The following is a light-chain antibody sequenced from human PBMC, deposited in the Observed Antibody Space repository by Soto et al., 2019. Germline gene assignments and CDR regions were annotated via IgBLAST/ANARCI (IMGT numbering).Light chain of an antibody. CDR1: SSNIGAGYD. CDR2: GNS. V-gene: IGLV1-40*01. CDR3: QSYDSSLSALV. Sequence: QSVLTQPPSVSGAPGQRVTISCAGSSSNIGAGYDVHWYQQLPGTAPKLLIYGNSNRPSGVPDRFSGSKSGTSAPLAITGLQAADEADYYCQSYDSSLSALVFGGGTQLTVL. J-gene: IGLJ2*01.